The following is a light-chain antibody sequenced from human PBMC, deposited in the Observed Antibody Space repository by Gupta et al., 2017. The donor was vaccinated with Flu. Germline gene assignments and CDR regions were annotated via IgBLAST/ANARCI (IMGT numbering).Light chain of an antibody. CDR2: KAS. V-gene: IGKV1-5*03. CDR3: QQENSSSWT. J-gene: IGKJ1*01. CDR1: QSISSW. Sequence: PSTLSASVGDRVTITCRASQSISSWLAWFLQKPGKPPQPLIYKASSLEEGVPSRFSGRGSGTEFTLTISSLQPDDSATYYCQQENSSSWTFGQGTKVEIK.